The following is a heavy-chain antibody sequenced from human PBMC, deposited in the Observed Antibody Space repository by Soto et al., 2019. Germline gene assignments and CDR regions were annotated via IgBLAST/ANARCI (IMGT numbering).Heavy chain of an antibody. V-gene: IGHV4-34*01. D-gene: IGHD5-18*01. Sequence: PSETLSLTCAVYGGSFSGYFWSWIRQPPGKGLEWIGEINHSGSTNYNPSLKSRVTISVDTSKNQFSLKLSSVTAADTAVYYCARGSAMGPFDYWGQGTLVTVSS. CDR1: GGSFSGYF. J-gene: IGHJ4*02. CDR3: ARGSAMGPFDY. CDR2: INHSGST.